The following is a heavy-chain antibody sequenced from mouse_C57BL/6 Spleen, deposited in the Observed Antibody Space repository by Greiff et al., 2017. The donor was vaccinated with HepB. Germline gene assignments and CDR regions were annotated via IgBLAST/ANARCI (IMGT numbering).Heavy chain of an antibody. D-gene: IGHD3-2*02. V-gene: IGHV1-76*01. J-gene: IGHJ3*01. Sequence: VQLQQSGAELVRPGASVKLSCKASGYTFTDYYINWVKQRPGQGLEWIARIYPGSGNTYYNEKFKGKATLAAEKSSSTAYMQLSSLTSEDSAVYFWARERQLRPEFAYWGQGTLVTVSA. CDR3: ARERQLRPEFAY. CDR1: GYTFTDYY. CDR2: IYPGSGNT.